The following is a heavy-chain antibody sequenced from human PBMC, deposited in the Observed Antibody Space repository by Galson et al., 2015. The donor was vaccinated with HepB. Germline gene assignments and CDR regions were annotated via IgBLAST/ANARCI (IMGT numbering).Heavy chain of an antibody. CDR2: INWNGGST. CDR3: AGGIAARGYYYYYGMDV. V-gene: IGHV3-20*01. Sequence: SLRLSCAASGFTFDDYGMGWVRQAPGKGLEWVSGINWNGGSTGYADSVKGRFTISRDNAKNSLYLQMNSLRAEDTALYHCAGGIAARGYYYYYGMDVWGQGTTVTVSS. CDR1: GFTFDDYG. D-gene: IGHD6-6*01. J-gene: IGHJ6*02.